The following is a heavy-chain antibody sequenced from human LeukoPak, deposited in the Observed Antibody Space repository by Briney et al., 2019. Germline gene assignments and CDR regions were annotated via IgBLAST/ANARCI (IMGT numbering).Heavy chain of an antibody. Sequence: GGSLRLSCAASGFTFSSYAMCWVRQAPGKGLEWVSAISGSGGSTYYADSVKGRFTISRDNSKNTLYLQMNSLRAEDTAVYYCAKAPAYCSSTSCGSSAFDIWGQGTMVTVSS. CDR2: ISGSGGST. CDR3: AKAPAYCSSTSCGSSAFDI. V-gene: IGHV3-23*01. CDR1: GFTFSSYA. D-gene: IGHD2-2*01. J-gene: IGHJ3*02.